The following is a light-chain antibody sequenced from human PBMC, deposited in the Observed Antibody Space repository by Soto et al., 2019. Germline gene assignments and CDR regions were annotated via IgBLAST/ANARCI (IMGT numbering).Light chain of an antibody. J-gene: IGLJ3*02. CDR2: EVN. CDR1: SSDVGGYNY. CDR3: SSYAGSTTWV. V-gene: IGLV2-8*01. Sequence: QSALTKPPSASGSPGQSVTISCTGTSSDVGGYNYVSWYQQHPGQAPKLIIYEVNKRPSGVPDRFSGSKSGNTASLTVSGLQAEDEADYYCSSYAGSTTWVFGGGTKVTVL.